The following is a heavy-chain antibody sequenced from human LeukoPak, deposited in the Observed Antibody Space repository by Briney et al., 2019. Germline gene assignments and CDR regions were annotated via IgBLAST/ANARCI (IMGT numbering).Heavy chain of an antibody. V-gene: IGHV3-23*01. CDR3: AKGKTFYYDNDY. J-gene: IGHJ4*02. CDR1: GFTFSSYA. CDR2: ISGSGGNT. D-gene: IGHD3-9*01. Sequence: GVSLTLSCAASGFTFSSYAMNWVRQAPEEGLVWVSVISGSGGNTYYTDSVGGRLTSSRDNYKNTLYLQMDSLRAEDTALYYCAKGKTFYYDNDYWGQGTLVTVSS.